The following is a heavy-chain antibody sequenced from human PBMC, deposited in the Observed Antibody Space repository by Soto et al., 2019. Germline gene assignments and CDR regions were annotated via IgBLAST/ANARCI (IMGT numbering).Heavy chain of an antibody. CDR3: ARDKITGLFDY. D-gene: IGHD2-8*02. CDR2: IYYSGST. V-gene: IGHV4-31*03. CDR1: GGSISSGVYY. Sequence: PSETLSLTCTVSGGSISSGVYYWRWIRQHPGKGLEWIGYIYYSGSTYYNPSVKSRVTISVDTSKTQFSLKLTSVTAADTAVYYCARDKITGLFDYWGQGTLVTVSS. J-gene: IGHJ4*02.